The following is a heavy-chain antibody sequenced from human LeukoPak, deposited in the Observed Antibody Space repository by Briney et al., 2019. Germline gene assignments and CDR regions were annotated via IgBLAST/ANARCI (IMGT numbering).Heavy chain of an antibody. D-gene: IGHD6-13*01. V-gene: IGHV1-2*06. CDR1: GYTNTGYF. CDR3: ARDGSSLHNLFDF. J-gene: IGHJ4*02. Sequence: GASVKVSCEASGYTNTGYFLHWVRQAPGQGLECMGRINPNSGDTNYAQKFQGRVTMTRDTSINTAYMELSGLRSDDTAVYFCARDGSSLHNLFDFWGQGTLVTVS. CDR2: INPNSGDT.